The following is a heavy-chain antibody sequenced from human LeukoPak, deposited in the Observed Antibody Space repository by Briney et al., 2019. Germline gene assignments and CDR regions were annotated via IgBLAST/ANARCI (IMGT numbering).Heavy chain of an antibody. D-gene: IGHD1-14*01. J-gene: IGHJ4*02. CDR3: ARDRNSYFDY. Sequence: PGGSLRLSCAASGFSFTIYGMHWVRQAPGKGLEWVAVIWYDGSNKDYADSVKGRFTISRDNSKNTLYLQMNSLRAEETAVYYCARDRNSYFDYWGQGTLVTVSS. V-gene: IGHV3-33*01. CDR1: GFSFTIYG. CDR2: IWYDGSNK.